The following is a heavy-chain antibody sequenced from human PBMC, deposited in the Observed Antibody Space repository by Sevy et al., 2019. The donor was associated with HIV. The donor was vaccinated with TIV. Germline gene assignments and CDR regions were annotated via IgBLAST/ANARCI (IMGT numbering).Heavy chain of an antibody. CDR1: GGTFSSYG. CDR3: VRGGGNGWYYFDY. D-gene: IGHD6-19*01. Sequence: ASVKVSCKASGGTFSSYGISWVRQAPGQGLEWMGGIIPILGTVNYAQKFQGRVTITADESTKTAYMELSSQRSEDTAVYYCVRGGGNGWYYFDYWGQETLVTVSS. V-gene: IGHV1-69*13. CDR2: IIPILGTV. J-gene: IGHJ4*02.